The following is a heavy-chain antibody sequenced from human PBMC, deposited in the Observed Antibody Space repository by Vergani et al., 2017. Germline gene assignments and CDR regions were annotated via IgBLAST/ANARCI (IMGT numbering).Heavy chain of an antibody. D-gene: IGHD2-2*03. Sequence: EVQLLESGGGLVQPGGSLRLSCAASGFTFSSYAMSWVRQAPGKGLEWGSAISGSGGSTYYADSVKGRFTISRDNSKNTLYLQMNSLRAEDTAVYYCAKDGYCSSTRCYPHFDYWGQGTLVTVSS. CDR2: ISGSGGST. V-gene: IGHV3-23*01. CDR3: AKDGYCSSTRCYPHFDY. J-gene: IGHJ4*02. CDR1: GFTFSSYA.